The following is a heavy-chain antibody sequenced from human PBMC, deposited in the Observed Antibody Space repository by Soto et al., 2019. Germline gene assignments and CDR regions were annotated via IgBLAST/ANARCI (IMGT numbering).Heavy chain of an antibody. Sequence: QVHLVQSGPEVKRPGSSVKVSCKASGDTFGRNAIHWVRQAPGQGLEWMGGIIPMFPTTNYAQKFKGRLTISADKSTGTAYMEMTSLRSEDTAVYYCTKDGDSAAYGYWGQGTLVTVSS. CDR2: IIPMFPTT. D-gene: IGHD2-21*01. CDR1: GDTFGRNA. V-gene: IGHV1-69*06. CDR3: TKDGDSAAYGY. J-gene: IGHJ4*02.